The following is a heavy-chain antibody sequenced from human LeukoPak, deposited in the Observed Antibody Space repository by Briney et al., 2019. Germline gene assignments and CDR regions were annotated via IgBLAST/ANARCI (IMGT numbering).Heavy chain of an antibody. CDR1: GFTFSSHP. D-gene: IGHD6-19*01. Sequence: GGSLRLSCAASGFTFSSHPMSWVRLAPGKGLEWVSSIRGSGDSTYYADSVKGRFTISRDNAKNSLYLQMNSLRAEDTAVYYCARGWYSSGWLRHFDYWGQGTLVTVSS. V-gene: IGHV3-21*01. CDR2: IRGSGDST. CDR3: ARGWYSSGWLRHFDY. J-gene: IGHJ4*02.